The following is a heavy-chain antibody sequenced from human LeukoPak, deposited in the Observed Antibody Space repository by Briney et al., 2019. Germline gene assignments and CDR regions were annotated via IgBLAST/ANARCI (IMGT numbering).Heavy chain of an antibody. J-gene: IGHJ6*03. CDR2: IYYSGST. CDR1: GGSISSYY. CDR3: ASCYYDSSGYYSYYYYMDV. V-gene: IGHV4-59*12. D-gene: IGHD3-22*01. Sequence: SETLSLTCTVSGGSISSYYWSWIRQPPGKGLEWIGYIYYSGSTNYNPSLKSRVTISVDTSKNQFSLKLSSVTAADTAVYYCASCYYDSSGYYSYYYYMDVWGKGTTVTVSS.